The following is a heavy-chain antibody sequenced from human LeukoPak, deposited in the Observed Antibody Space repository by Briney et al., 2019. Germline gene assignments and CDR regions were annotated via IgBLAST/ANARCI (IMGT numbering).Heavy chain of an antibody. J-gene: IGHJ6*02. D-gene: IGHD6-13*01. V-gene: IGHV4-39*07. CDR3: ARSTPLTGYSTLRYIYYYGMDV. Sequence: SETLSLTCTVSGGSISSSSYYWGWIRQPPGKGLEWIGSIYYSGSTYYNPSLKSRVTISVDTSKNQFSLKLSSVTAADTAVYYCARSTPLTGYSTLRYIYYYGMDVWGQGTTVTVSS. CDR1: GGSISSSSYY. CDR2: IYYSGST.